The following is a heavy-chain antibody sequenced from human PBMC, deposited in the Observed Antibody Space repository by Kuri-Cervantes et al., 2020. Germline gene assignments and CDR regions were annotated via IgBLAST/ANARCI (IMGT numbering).Heavy chain of an antibody. J-gene: IGHJ4*02. D-gene: IGHD2-2*01. CDR1: GFTFSSYW. V-gene: IGHV3-7*01. CDR2: IKQDGSEK. Sequence: GGSLRLSCAASGFTFSSYWVNWVRQAPGKGLEWVANIKQDGSEKYYVDSVKGRFTISRDNAKNSLYLQMNSLRAEDTAVYYCARDGADCSSTSCYGKDYWGQGTLVTVSS. CDR3: ARDGADCSSTSCYGKDY.